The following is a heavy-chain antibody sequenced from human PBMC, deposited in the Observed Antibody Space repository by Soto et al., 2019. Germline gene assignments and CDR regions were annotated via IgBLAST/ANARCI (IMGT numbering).Heavy chain of an antibody. J-gene: IGHJ6*02. CDR1: GFPFSSYG. V-gene: IGHV3-33*01. Sequence: QEQLVESGGGVVQPGTSLRLSCAASGFPFSSYGMHWVRQAPGKGLEWVTVIWYDGSEERYADSVTGRFTISRDNSKNTVLLQMNSLRVEDTAVYYCARLYGSGKEGVRGVDVWGQGTTVIVSS. CDR3: ARLYGSGKEGVRGVDV. D-gene: IGHD3-10*01. CDR2: IWYDGSEE.